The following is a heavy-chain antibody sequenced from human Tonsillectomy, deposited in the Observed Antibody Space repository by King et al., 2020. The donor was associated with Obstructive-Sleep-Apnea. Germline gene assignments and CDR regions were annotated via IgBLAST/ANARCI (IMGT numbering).Heavy chain of an antibody. CDR3: ARLWQQWKSEFDY. Sequence: VQLVQSGGGLVQPGGSLRLSCAASGFTISWVRQAPGRGLEWVSVLYSGDNTYYADSVKDRFPISRDNSKNTLYLQMNSLRDEDTAVYYCARLWQQWKSEFDYWGQGTLVTVSS. V-gene: IGHV3-66*04. J-gene: IGHJ4*02. CDR2: LYSGDNT. CDR1: GFTIS. D-gene: IGHD6-19*01.